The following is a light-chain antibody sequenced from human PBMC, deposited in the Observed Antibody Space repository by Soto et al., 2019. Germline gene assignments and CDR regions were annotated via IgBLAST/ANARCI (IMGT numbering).Light chain of an antibody. CDR3: QQYINRPPTFP. CDR1: QSVSNN. CDR2: GAS. J-gene: IGKJ2*01. V-gene: IGKV3-15*01. Sequence: EIVMTQSPATLSVSPGETVTLSCRASQSVSNNLAWYQQKPGQAPRLLIYGASTRATGIPARFSGSGSGTEFALAISRLQSDDFAVYYCQQYINRPPTFPLGQGTKLEIK.